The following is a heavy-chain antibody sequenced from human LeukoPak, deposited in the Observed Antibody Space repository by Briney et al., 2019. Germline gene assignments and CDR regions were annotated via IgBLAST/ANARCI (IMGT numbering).Heavy chain of an antibody. J-gene: IGHJ4*02. D-gene: IGHD2-15*01. V-gene: IGHV3-30-3*01. CDR2: ISSEGTFK. CDR3: ARAVVAASTPSDY. Sequence: GGSLRLSCVGSGFTFNSYAFHWVRQAPGKGLEWVAVISSEGTFKYYADSVKGRFTISRDKSKKTLSLQMNSLKTEDTAVYYRARAVVAASTPSDYWGQGTLVTVSS. CDR1: GFTFNSYA.